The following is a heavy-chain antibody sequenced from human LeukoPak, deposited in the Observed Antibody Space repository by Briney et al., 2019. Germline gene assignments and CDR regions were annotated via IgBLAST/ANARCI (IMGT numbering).Heavy chain of an antibody. CDR1: GGTFSSYA. CDR2: IIPILGIA. CDR3: ARDTGGSSSWYPPDY. V-gene: IGHV1-69*04. J-gene: IGHJ4*02. D-gene: IGHD6-13*01. Sequence: ASVKVSCKASGGTFSSYAISWVRQAPGQGLEWMGRIIPILGIASYAQKFQGRVTITADKSTSTAYMELSSLRSEDTAVYYCARDTGGSSSWYPPDYWGQGTLVAVST.